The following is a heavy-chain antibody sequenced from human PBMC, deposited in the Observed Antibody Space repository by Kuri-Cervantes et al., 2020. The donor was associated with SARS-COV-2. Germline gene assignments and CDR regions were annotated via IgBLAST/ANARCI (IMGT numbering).Heavy chain of an antibody. V-gene: IGHV3-7*01. J-gene: IGHJ6*04. CDR3: ARDVSALDV. D-gene: IGHD5/OR15-5a*01. Sequence: LSLTCAASGMIFSRDWMSCVRQAPGKGLEWVANIKQDGSEKYYVDSVKGRFTIYRDNAKNSLYMQMNSLRAEDTAVYYCARDVSALDVWGKGTTVTVSS. CDR2: IKQDGSEK. CDR1: GMIFSRDW.